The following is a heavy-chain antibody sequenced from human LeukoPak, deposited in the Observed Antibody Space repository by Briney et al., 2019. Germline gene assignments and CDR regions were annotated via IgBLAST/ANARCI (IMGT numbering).Heavy chain of an antibody. CDR3: TTDGRNKYCSSTSCYYYYYMDV. D-gene: IGHD2-2*01. CDR2: IKSKTDGGTA. V-gene: IGHV3-15*01. CDR1: GFTFSNAW. J-gene: IGHJ6*03. Sequence: GGSLRLSCAASGFTFSNAWMSWVRQAPGKGLEWVGRIKSKTDGGTADYAAPVKGRFTISRDDSKNTLYLQMNSLKTEDTAVYYCTTDGRNKYCSSTSCYYYYYMDVWGKGTTVTVSS.